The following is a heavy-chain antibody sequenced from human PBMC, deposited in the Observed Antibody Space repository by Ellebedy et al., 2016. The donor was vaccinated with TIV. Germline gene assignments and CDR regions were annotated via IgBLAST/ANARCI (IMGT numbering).Heavy chain of an antibody. J-gene: IGHJ5*02. CDR2: ITSSGSPT. D-gene: IGHD1/OR15-1a*01. V-gene: IGHV3-11*01. CDR1: GFIFSDYY. CDR3: ARDTRFIDQQHNWFDP. Sequence: LSLTCAASGFIFSDYYMIWIRQAPGKGLECVSYITSSGSPTYYADSVRGRFTISRDNAKNSLYLQMNSLRAEDTAVYFCARDTRFIDQQHNWFDPWGQGTLVTVSS.